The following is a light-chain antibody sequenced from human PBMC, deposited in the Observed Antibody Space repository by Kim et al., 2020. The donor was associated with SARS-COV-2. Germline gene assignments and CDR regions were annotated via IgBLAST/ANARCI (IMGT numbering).Light chain of an antibody. CDR1: SSDVGGYNF. J-gene: IGLJ2*01. Sequence: GQSITISCTGTSSDVGGYNFVSWYQQHPGKAPKIVIYDVSNRPSGVSNRFSASKSANTASLTISGLQAEDEANYYCSSYTSSSTVIFGGGTQLTVL. V-gene: IGLV2-14*03. CDR2: DVS. CDR3: SSYTSSSTVI.